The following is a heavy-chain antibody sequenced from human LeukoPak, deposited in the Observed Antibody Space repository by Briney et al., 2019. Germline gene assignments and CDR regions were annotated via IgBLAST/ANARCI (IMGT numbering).Heavy chain of an antibody. CDR3: ARELERDAFDI. D-gene: IGHD1-1*01. Sequence: SVKVSCKASGGTFSSYAISWVRQAPGQGLEWMGRIIPILGIANYAQKFQGWVTMTRDTSISTAYMELSRLRSDDTAVYYCARELERDAFDIWGQGTMVTVSS. J-gene: IGHJ3*02. CDR2: IIPILGIA. CDR1: GGTFSSYA. V-gene: IGHV1-69*04.